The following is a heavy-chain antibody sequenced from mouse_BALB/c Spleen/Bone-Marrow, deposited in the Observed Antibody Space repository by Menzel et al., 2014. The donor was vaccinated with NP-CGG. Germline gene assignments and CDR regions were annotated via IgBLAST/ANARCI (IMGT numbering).Heavy chain of an antibody. CDR3: ARFTRDD. CDR2: INPGIGGT. CDR1: GYAFTNYL. V-gene: IGHV1-54*01. Sequence: QVPLQQSGDELVRPGTSVKVSCKASGYAFTNYLIEWFKQRPGQGLEWIGRINPGIGGTTYNAKFKGKATLTADKSSTTAYMQLSSLTSDDPAVYFCARFTRDDWGQGTTLTVSS. J-gene: IGHJ2*01.